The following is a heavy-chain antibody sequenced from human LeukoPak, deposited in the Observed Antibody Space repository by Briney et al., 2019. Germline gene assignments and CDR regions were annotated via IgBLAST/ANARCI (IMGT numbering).Heavy chain of an antibody. CDR3: ARGDGYNYWYFDL. V-gene: IGHV4-59*01. CDR1: GGSISSYY. J-gene: IGHJ2*01. CDR2: IYYSGST. D-gene: IGHD5-24*01. Sequence: TSETLSLTCTVSGGSISSYYGSWLRQPPGKGLEWVGYIYYSGSTNYNPSLKSRVTISVDTSKNQFSLKLSSVTAADTAVYYCARGDGYNYWYFDLWGRGTLVTVSS.